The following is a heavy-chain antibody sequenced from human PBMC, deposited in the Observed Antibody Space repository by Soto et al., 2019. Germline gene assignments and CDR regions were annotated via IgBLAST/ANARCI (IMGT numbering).Heavy chain of an antibody. Sequence: EVQLVESGGGSVQPGESLRLSCATSGFTFSNFDMHWVRQVPGKGLEWVSAIGAARDPYYLGSVKGRFTISRENAKNSVYLQMNDLRAGDSAVYYCARAYTGRLPRRADYYYAMDVWGQGTTVTVSS. CDR2: IGAARDP. CDR3: ARAYTGRLPRRADYYYAMDV. V-gene: IGHV3-13*05. CDR1: GFTFSNFD. J-gene: IGHJ6*02. D-gene: IGHD2-2*02.